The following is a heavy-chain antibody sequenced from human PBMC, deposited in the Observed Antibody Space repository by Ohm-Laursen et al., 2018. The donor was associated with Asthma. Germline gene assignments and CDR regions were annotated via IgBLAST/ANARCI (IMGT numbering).Heavy chain of an antibody. CDR2: IYYTGST. D-gene: IGHD3-22*01. CDR3: ARGTFYYESTGYYFFDH. V-gene: IGHV4-31*03. J-gene: IGHJ4*02. Sequence: TLSLTCTVSGDSFTSGGHYWSWIRQLPGKGLEWIGYIYYTGSTYYNPSLKSRVTISVDTSKNQFSLKLSPVTAADTAVYYCARGTFYYESTGYYFFDHWGQGALVTVSS. CDR1: GDSFTSGGHY.